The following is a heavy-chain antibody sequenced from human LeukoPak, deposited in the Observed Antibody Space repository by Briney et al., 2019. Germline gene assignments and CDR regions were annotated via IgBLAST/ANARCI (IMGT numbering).Heavy chain of an antibody. CDR1: GFTFSRYW. CDR2: IKQDGSET. V-gene: IGHV3-7*03. D-gene: IGHD4-17*01. Sequence: PGGSLRLSCAASGFTFSRYWMSWVRQAPRKGLEWVANIKQDGSETYYVDSVKGRFTISRDNARNSLCLQMNSLRAEDTAVYYCANEIRPNDYWGQGTQVTVSS. J-gene: IGHJ4*02. CDR3: ANEIRPNDY.